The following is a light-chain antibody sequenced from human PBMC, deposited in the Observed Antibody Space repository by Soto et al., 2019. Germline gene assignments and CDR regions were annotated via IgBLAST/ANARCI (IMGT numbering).Light chain of an antibody. J-gene: IGKJ3*01. V-gene: IGKV1-33*01. Sequence: IQRTQSPSSLSASVGDRVTITCQASHDITSYLNWYQHKPWKAPKLLIYAASILESLVPSRFRGSGSGTHFTFTISSLQPEDVATDYCQRCDYLPIFGPGTTVDFK. CDR2: AAS. CDR3: QRCDYLPI. CDR1: HDITSY.